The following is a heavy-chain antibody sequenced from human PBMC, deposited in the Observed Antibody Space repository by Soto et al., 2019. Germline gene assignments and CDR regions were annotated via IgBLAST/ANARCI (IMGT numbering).Heavy chain of an antibody. CDR3: ASGFGAGWYGGPDY. Sequence: EVQLVESGGGLVQPGGSLRLSCAASGFTFRNYWMNWVRQAPGKGMEWVAYISRDGSEKAYVDSVKGRLTISRDNAKKSLFLQMTSLRVEDTAVYYCASGFGAGWYGGPDYWCQGLLVTLSS. J-gene: IGHJ4*02. CDR1: GFTFRNYW. D-gene: IGHD6-19*01. V-gene: IGHV3-7*01. CDR2: ISRDGSEK.